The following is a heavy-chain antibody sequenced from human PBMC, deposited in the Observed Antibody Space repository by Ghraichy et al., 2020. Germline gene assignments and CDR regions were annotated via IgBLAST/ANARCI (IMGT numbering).Heavy chain of an antibody. CDR2: TYYRSKWYN. CDR1: GDSVSSNSAA. D-gene: IGHD6-13*01. V-gene: IGHV6-1*01. CDR3: ARTGYSSSWSRPNWFDP. Sequence: ISGDSVSSNSAAWNWIRQSPSRGLEWLGRTYYRSKWYNDYAVSVKSRITINPDTSKNQFSLQLNSVTPEDTAVYYCARTGYSSSWSRPNWFDPWGQGTLVTVSS. J-gene: IGHJ5*02.